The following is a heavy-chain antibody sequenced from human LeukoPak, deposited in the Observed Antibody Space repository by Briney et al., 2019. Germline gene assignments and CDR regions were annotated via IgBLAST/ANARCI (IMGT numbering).Heavy chain of an antibody. V-gene: IGHV4-4*07. CDR3: ATGDYSSFDN. CDR2: FYTSGST. Sequence: PSETLSLTCTVSGASISLYDWSWVRQPAGQGLEWIGRFYTSGSTSHNPSLKRRVTLSVDTSKNQFSLKLSSVTAADTAVYYCATGDYSSFDNWGQGTLVTVSS. J-gene: IGHJ4*02. D-gene: IGHD4-17*01. CDR1: GASISLYD.